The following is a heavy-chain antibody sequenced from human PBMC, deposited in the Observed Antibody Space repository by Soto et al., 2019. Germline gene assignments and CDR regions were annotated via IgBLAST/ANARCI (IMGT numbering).Heavy chain of an antibody. CDR1: GYTFTSYG. D-gene: IGHD3-16*01. Sequence: ASVKVSCKASGYTFTSYGISWVRQAPGQGLEWMGWISAYNGNTNYAQKLQGRVTMTTDTSTSTAYMELRSLRSDDTAVYYCARLFRGGDLSDYYYYMDVWGKGTTVTVSS. J-gene: IGHJ6*03. CDR2: ISAYNGNT. V-gene: IGHV1-18*01. CDR3: ARLFRGGDLSDYYYYMDV.